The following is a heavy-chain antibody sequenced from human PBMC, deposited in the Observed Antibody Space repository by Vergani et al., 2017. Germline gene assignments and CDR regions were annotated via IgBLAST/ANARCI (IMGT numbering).Heavy chain of an antibody. V-gene: IGHV1-69*13. CDR3: ARVRTEVGVWDSSGYDGLGY. CDR2: IIPIFGTA. Sequence: QVQLVQSGAEVKKPGASVKVSCKVSGGTFSSYAISWVRQAPGQGLEWMGGIIPIFGTANYAQKFQGRVTITADESTSTAYMELSSLRSEDTAVYYCARVRTEVGVWDSSGYDGLGYWGQGTLVTVSS. CDR1: GGTFSSYA. J-gene: IGHJ4*02. D-gene: IGHD3-22*01.